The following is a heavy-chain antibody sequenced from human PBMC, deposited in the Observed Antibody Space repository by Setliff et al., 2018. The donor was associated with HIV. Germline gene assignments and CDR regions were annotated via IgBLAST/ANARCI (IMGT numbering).Heavy chain of an antibody. CDR2: IIPIFGTA. CDR3: ARDGPIAAAGTEGLWFDP. V-gene: IGHV1-69*13. CDR1: GGTFSSYA. J-gene: IGHJ5*02. D-gene: IGHD6-13*01. Sequence: GASVKVSCKASGGTFSSYAISWVRQAPGQGLEWMGGIIPIFGTANYAQKFQGGVTITADESTSTAYMELSSLRSEDTAVYYCARDGPIAAAGTEGLWFDPWGQGTLVTVSS.